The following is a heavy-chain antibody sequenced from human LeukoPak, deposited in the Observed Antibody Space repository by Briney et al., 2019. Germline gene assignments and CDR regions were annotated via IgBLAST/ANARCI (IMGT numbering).Heavy chain of an antibody. V-gene: IGHV4-39*01. J-gene: IGHJ2*01. CDR2: IYYGGST. CDR3: ARRVYCSSTSCFRIAAAGPGDRYFDL. CDR1: GGSISSSSYY. D-gene: IGHD2-2*01. Sequence: KTSETLSLTCTVSGGSISSSSYYWGWIRQPPGKGLEWIGSIYYGGSTYYNPSLKSRVTISVDTSKNQFSLKLSSVTAADTAVYYCARRVYCSSTSCFRIAAAGPGDRYFDLWGRGTLVTVSS.